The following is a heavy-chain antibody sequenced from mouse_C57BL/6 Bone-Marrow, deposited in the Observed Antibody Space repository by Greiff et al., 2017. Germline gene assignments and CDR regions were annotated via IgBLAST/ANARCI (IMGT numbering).Heavy chain of an antibody. V-gene: IGHV5-2*03. CDR2: IISDGGST. J-gene: IGHJ3*01. Sequence: DVMLVESGGGLVQPGESLKLSCESNEYEFPSHDMSWVRQTPGQRLELVAAIISDGGSTYYPDTMERRFTISRDNTTKTLYLQMSSLRSEDSAMFYCSKPNPYDYWGQGTLVTVSA. CDR3: SKPNPYDY. D-gene: IGHD2-3*01. CDR1: EYEFPSHD.